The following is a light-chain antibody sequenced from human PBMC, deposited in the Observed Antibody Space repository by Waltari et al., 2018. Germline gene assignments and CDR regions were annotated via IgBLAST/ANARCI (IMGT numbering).Light chain of an antibody. CDR3: QHYVRLPVT. CDR2: AAS. V-gene: IGKV3-20*01. CDR1: QSVSRA. J-gene: IGKJ1*01. Sequence: EIVLTQSPGTLSLSPGERATLSCRASQSVSRALAWYQQKPGQAPRLLIYAASSRATGIPDRFSGSGSGTDFCLTISRLEPEDFAVYYCQHYVRLPVTFGQGTKVEIK.